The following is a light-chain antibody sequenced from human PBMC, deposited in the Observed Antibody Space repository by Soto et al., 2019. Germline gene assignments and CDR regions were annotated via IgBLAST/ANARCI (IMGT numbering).Light chain of an antibody. CDR2: GAS. J-gene: IGKJ3*01. V-gene: IGKV3-15*01. Sequence: EIVMTQSPATLSVSPGERATLSCRASQSVSSNLAWYQQKPGQAPRLLIYGASTRATGIPARFSGSGSGTDFPLTISSLQSADFAVYDCQQYNNWPFTFGPGTKVDIK. CDR1: QSVSSN. CDR3: QQYNNWPFT.